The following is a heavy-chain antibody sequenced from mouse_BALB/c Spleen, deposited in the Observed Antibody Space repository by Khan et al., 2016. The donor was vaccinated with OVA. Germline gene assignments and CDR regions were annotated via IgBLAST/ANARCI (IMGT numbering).Heavy chain of an antibody. Sequence: QVQLKQSGAELVKPGASVKMSCKASGYTFTSYNMHWVKQTPGQGLEWIGAIYPGNGDTSYNQKFKGKATLTADKSSSTAYMQLSSLTSEDTAVYYLARGEAYYGSGGAWFAYWGQGTLVTVSA. CDR3: ARGEAYYGSGGAWFAY. D-gene: IGHD1-1*01. J-gene: IGHJ3*01. CDR1: GYTFTSYN. V-gene: IGHV1-12*01. CDR2: IYPGNGDT.